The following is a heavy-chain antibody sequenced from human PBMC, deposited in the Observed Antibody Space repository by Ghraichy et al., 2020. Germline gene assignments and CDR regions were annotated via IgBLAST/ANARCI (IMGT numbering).Heavy chain of an antibody. Sequence: GGSLRLSCAASGFTFSSYAMSWVRQAPGKGLEWVSAISGSGGSTYYADSVKGRFTISRDNSKNTLYLQMNSLRAEDTAVYYCAKVAFLGATQIIWYYYHYMDVWGKGTTVTVSS. CDR2: ISGSGGST. D-gene: IGHD2/OR15-2a*01. CDR3: AKVAFLGATQIIWYYYHYMDV. CDR1: GFTFSSYA. V-gene: IGHV3-23*01. J-gene: IGHJ6*03.